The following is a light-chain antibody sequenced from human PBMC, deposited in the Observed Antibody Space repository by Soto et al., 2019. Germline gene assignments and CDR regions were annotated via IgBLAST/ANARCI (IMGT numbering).Light chain of an antibody. CDR3: QQRGSSQT. J-gene: IGKJ4*01. CDR1: QSVSSTY. CDR2: GAC. Sequence: EILLTQSPGTLSLSPGERAALSCRASQSVSSTYLAWYQQKPGQAPRLLIYGACSRATGIPDRFSGSGSGTDFTLTISRLEPEDFAVYYYQQRGSSQTFGGGTKVDIK. V-gene: IGKV3-20*01.